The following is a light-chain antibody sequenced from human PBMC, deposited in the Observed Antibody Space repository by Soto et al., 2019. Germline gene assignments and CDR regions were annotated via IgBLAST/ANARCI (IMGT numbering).Light chain of an antibody. V-gene: IGKV1-9*01. J-gene: IGKJ3*01. CDR3: QHVNTFPMS. CDR2: GAS. Sequence: IQLTQSPSSLSASVGDRVTITCRASQGISSFLAWYQQKPGKAPKLLIYGASTVQNGIPPRFSGSESGTDFTLTNGSLQPEDCVTLYCQHVNTFPMSFGPGTKVDIK. CDR1: QGISSF.